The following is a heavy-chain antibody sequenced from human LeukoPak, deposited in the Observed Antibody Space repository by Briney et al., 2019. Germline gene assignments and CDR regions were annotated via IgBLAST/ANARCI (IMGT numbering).Heavy chain of an antibody. CDR3: ARDHTSPGRRYYGSGNLTAPTGEYFDY. CDR1: GFTFSSYW. D-gene: IGHD3-10*01. V-gene: IGHV3-7*01. J-gene: IGHJ4*02. Sequence: PGGSLRLSCAASGFTFSSYWMSWVRQAPGKGLEWVANIKQDGSEKYYVDSVKGRFTISRDNAKNSLYLQMNSLRAEDTAVYYCARDHTSPGRRYYGSGNLTAPTGEYFDYWGQGTLVTVSS. CDR2: IKQDGSEK.